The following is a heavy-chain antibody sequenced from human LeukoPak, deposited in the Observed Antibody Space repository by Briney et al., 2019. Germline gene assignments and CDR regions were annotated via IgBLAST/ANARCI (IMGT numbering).Heavy chain of an antibody. D-gene: IGHD4-17*01. CDR2: IRYDGTNK. V-gene: IGHV3-30*02. CDR1: GFTFSVAG. Sequence: GGSLRLSCAASGFTFSVAGMHWVRQAPGKGLEWVSFIRYDGTNKWYADSVKGRFTISRDNSKNTLYLQMNSLRVEDTAVYHCAKDRDYGDYPSAYYYYMDVWGNGTTVTVSS. J-gene: IGHJ6*03. CDR3: AKDRDYGDYPSAYYYYMDV.